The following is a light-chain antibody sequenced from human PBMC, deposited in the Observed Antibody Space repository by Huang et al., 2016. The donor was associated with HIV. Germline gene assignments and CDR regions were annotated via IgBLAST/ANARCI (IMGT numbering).Light chain of an antibody. Sequence: DIQLTQSPSSLSASVGDRVTITCRASQSTTSVLNWYQQKPGEAPKLLIFAASTLQPGVPSRFSGSGSGTDFTLPISSLQPEDLATYYCQQSSSTPFTFGPGTKVEIK. J-gene: IGKJ3*01. CDR3: QQSSSTPFT. CDR1: QSTTSV. CDR2: AAS. V-gene: IGKV1-39*01.